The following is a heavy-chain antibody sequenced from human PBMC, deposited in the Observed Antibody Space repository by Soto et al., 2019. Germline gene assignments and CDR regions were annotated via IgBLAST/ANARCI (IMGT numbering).Heavy chain of an antibody. V-gene: IGHV4-39*07. CDR3: GRDTLGRGVKDIWGLDA. CDR2: IYRSGYI. CDR1: GGSISSSSYY. D-gene: IGHD3-10*01. J-gene: IGHJ1*01. Sequence: QLQLQESGPGVLKPSETLSLTCNVSGGSISSSSYYWGWIRQPPGKGLEWIASIYRSGYIYDNPSVRCGVAMAGDTSTSPWCLQLGPVTAGDSVGFWWGRDTLGRGVKDIWGLDAGGQGTLVAVS.